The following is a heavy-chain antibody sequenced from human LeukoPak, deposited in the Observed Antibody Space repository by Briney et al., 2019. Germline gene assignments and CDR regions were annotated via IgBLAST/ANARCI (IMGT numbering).Heavy chain of an antibody. D-gene: IGHD3-22*01. V-gene: IGHV3-13*04. CDR1: GFTFSNYD. J-gene: IGHJ2*01. CDR3: ARESDDYDSSAGYFDL. Sequence: GGSLRLSCAASGFTFSNYDMHWVRQATGQGLEWVPAIGTAGDTYYPGSVKGRFTISRENAKNSLYLQMNSLRAGDTAVYYCARESDDYDSSAGYFDLWGRGTLVTVSS. CDR2: IGTAGDT.